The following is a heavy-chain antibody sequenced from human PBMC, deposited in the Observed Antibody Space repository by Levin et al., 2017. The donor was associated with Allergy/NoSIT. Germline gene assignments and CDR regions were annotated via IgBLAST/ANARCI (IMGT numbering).Heavy chain of an antibody. D-gene: IGHD1-1*01. CDR2: IRSKAYGGTT. V-gene: IGHV3-49*03. CDR3: TRDVDFRVERQPYYYYYYMDV. Sequence: GGSLRLSCTASGFTFGDYAMSWFRQAPGKGLEWVGFIRSKAYGGTTEYAASVKGRFTISRDDSKSIAYLQMNSLKTEDTAVYYCTRDVDFRVERQPYYYYYYMDVWGKGTTVTVSS. J-gene: IGHJ6*03. CDR1: GFTFGDYA.